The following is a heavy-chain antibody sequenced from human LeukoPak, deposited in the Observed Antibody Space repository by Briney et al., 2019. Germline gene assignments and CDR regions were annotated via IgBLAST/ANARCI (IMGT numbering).Heavy chain of an antibody. V-gene: IGHV3-33*01. J-gene: IGHJ4*02. D-gene: IGHD7-27*01. CDR2: IWYDGSNK. CDR3: ARDNTPLGSFDY. CDR1: GFTFSSYG. Sequence: GGSLRLSCAASGFTFSSYGMHWVRQAPGKGLEWVAVIWYDGSNKYYADSVKGRFTIPRDNSKNTLYLQMNSLRAEDTAVYYCARDNTPLGSFDYWGQGTLVTVSS.